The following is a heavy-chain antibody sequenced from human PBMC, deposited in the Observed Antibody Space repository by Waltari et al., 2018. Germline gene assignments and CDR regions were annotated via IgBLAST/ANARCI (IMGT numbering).Heavy chain of an antibody. V-gene: IGHV4-59*01. CDR2: IYYSGST. CDR1: GGSINTYY. D-gene: IGHD4-4*01. Sequence: QVQLQESGPGLVKASETLSLTCTVSGGSINTYYWSWIRQPPGKGLEWIGFIYYSGSTNYNPSLKSRVTISIDTSKNQFSLKVSSVTAADTAVYCCARALYSNYYRGYGMDVWGQGTTVTVSS. CDR3: ARALYSNYYRGYGMDV. J-gene: IGHJ6*02.